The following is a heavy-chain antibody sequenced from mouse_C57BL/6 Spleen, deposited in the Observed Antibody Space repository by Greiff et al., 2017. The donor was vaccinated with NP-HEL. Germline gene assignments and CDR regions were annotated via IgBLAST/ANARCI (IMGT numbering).Heavy chain of an antibody. J-gene: IGHJ2*01. Sequence: EVQVVESGGGLVKPGGSLKLSCAASGFTFSDYGMHWVRQAPEKGLEWVAYISSGSSTIYYADTVKGRFTISRDNAKNTLFLQMTSLRAEDTAMYYCARMDGYYLYYFDYWGQGTTLTVSS. CDR1: GFTFSDYG. CDR3: ARMDGYYLYYFDY. V-gene: IGHV5-17*01. D-gene: IGHD2-3*01. CDR2: ISSGSSTI.